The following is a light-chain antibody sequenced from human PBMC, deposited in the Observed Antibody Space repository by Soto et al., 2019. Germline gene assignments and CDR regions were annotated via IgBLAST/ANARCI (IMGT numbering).Light chain of an antibody. CDR3: QQYNNWPPWP. Sequence: EIVMTQSPATLSVSPGERATLSCRASQSVSNNLAWYQQKPGQAPRVVIYRASTRATGIPPRFSGSGSGTAFTLTISNLQSEDFAVYDCQQYNNWPPWPFGQGTKVEIK. J-gene: IGKJ1*01. CDR1: QSVSNN. V-gene: IGKV3-15*01. CDR2: RAS.